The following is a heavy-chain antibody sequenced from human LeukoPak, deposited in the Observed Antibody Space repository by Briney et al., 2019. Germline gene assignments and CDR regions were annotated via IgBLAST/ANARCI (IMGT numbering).Heavy chain of an antibody. J-gene: IGHJ4*02. Sequence: GASVKVSCKASGGTFSSYAISWVRQAPGQGLEWMGGIIPIFGTANYAQKFQGRVTITADESTSTAYMELSSLRSEDTAVYYCARGSEYYYDSSGYYSFDYWGQGTLVTVSS. CDR2: IIPIFGTA. D-gene: IGHD3-22*01. CDR1: GGTFSSYA. V-gene: IGHV1-69*13. CDR3: ARGSEYYYDSSGYYSFDY.